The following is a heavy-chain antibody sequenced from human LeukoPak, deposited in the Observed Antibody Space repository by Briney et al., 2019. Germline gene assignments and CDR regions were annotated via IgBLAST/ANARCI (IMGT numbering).Heavy chain of an antibody. CDR1: GYTFTSYY. CDR2: TNPSGGST. V-gene: IGHV1-46*01. CDR3: ARYIAYCGGDCYPGAFDI. D-gene: IGHD2-21*02. Sequence: ASVKVSCKASGYTFTSYYMHWVRQAPGQGLEWMGITNPSGGSTSYAQKFQGRVTMTRDTSTSTVYMELSSLRSEDTAVYYCARYIAYCGGDCYPGAFDIWGQGTMVTVSS. J-gene: IGHJ3*02.